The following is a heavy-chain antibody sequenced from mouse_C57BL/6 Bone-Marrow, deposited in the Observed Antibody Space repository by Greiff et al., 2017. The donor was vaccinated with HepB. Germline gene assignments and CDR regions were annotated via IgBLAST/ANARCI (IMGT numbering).Heavy chain of an antibody. CDR3: ACLYRNDSSGALDY. CDR1: GYTFTDYY. V-gene: IGHV1-76*01. CDR2: IYPGSGNT. D-gene: IGHD1-1*01. J-gene: IGHJ4*01. Sequence: QVQLQQSGAELVRPGASVKLSCKASGYTFTDYYIHWVKQRPGQGLEWIARIYPGSGNTYYNEKFKGKTTLTEKRTYSTAYMQLSSLTSEDSDVYVFACLYRNDSSGALDYWGQGTTVTVSS.